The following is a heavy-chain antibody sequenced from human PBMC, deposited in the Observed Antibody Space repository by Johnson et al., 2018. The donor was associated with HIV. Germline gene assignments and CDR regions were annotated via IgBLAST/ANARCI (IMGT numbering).Heavy chain of an antibody. J-gene: IGHJ3*02. D-gene: IGHD6-6*01. CDR2: ISSSGST. V-gene: IGHV3-11*01. CDR3: AREFRYSSSPAHYAFDI. Sequence: QVQLVESGGGVVQPGRSLRLSCAASGFTFVDYYMSWIRQAPGKGLEWVSYISSSGSTYYADSVKGRFTISRDNSKNTLYLQMNSLRAEDTAVYYCAREFRYSSSPAHYAFDIWGQGTMVTVSS. CDR1: GFTFVDYY.